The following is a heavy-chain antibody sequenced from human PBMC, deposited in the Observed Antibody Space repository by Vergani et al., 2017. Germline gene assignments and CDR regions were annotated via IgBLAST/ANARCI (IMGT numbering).Heavy chain of an antibody. V-gene: IGHV3-30*18. CDR1: GFTFSSYG. CDR2: IPYDGSNK. D-gene: IGHD3-16*02. J-gene: IGHJ4*02. CDR3: AKVGDYVWGSYREYYFDY. Sequence: QVQLVESGGGVVQPGRSLRLSCAASGFTFSSYGMHWVRQAPGKGLEWVAVIPYDGSNKYYADSVRGRFTISRDNSKNTLYLQMNSLRAEDTAVYYCAKVGDYVWGSYREYYFDYWGQGTLVTVSS.